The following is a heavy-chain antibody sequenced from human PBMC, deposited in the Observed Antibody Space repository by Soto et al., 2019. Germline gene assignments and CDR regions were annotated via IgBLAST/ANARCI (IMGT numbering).Heavy chain of an antibody. Sequence: TLSLTCTVSGGSISSGGYYWSWIRQHPGKGLEWIGYIYYSGSTYYNPSLKSRVTISVDTSKDQFSLKLSSVTAADTAVYYCARTGWVDTAMDVEYYFDYWGQGTLVTVSS. D-gene: IGHD5-18*01. CDR2: IYYSGST. V-gene: IGHV4-31*03. CDR1: GGSISSGGYY. CDR3: ARTGWVDTAMDVEYYFDY. J-gene: IGHJ4*02.